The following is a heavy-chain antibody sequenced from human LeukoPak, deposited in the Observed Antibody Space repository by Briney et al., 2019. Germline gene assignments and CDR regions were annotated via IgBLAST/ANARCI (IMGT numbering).Heavy chain of an antibody. CDR3: ARPHSSTDFYAFDI. Sequence: PSETLSPTCTVSGGSISDYYWSWIRQPPGTGLEWIGYIRTSGSTNYSPSLASRVTMSVDTSKNQISLKLRSVTAADTAVYYCARPHSSTDFYAFDIWGQGTMVTVSS. CDR2: IRTSGST. J-gene: IGHJ3*02. D-gene: IGHD2-2*01. CDR1: GGSISDYY. V-gene: IGHV4-4*09.